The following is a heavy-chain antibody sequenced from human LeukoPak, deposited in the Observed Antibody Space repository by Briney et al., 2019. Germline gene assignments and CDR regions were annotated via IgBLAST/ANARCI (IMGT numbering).Heavy chain of an antibody. CDR2: IGPAGDT. CDR3: ARDAVPGRGGAFDY. D-gene: IGHD6-19*01. Sequence: GGSLRLSCVASGFTFSNYWMHWVRQGTGKNLEWVSAIGPAGDTYYSDSVKGRFTISREDARNSLYLQMNSLTAEDTAVYYCARDAVPGRGGAFDYWGQGTLVIVSS. V-gene: IGHV3-13*01. J-gene: IGHJ4*02. CDR1: GFTFSNYW.